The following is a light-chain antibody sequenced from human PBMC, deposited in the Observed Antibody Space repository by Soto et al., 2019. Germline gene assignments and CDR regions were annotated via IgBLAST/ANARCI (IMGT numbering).Light chain of an antibody. J-gene: IGKJ1*01. CDR1: QTISIW. CDR2: DAS. V-gene: IGKV1-5*01. Sequence: DIQMTQSPSTLSASVGDRVTITCRARQTISIWLAWYQQKPGKAPKLLIYDASILESGVPSRFSGSGSGTEFTLTISSLQPDDFATYYCQQYENYWTFGQGTKVDIK. CDR3: QQYENYWT.